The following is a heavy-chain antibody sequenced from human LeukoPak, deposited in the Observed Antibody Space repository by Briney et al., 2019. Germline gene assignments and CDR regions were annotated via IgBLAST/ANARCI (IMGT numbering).Heavy chain of an antibody. CDR1: GFTFSNAW. V-gene: IGHV3-15*01. Sequence: GGSLRLSCAASGFTFSNAWMSWVRQAPGKGLEWVGRIKSKTDGGTTDYAAPVKGRVTISRDDSKNTLYLQMNSLKTEDTAVYYCARGRFDYDSSGYQLYYFDYWGQGTLVTVSS. CDR3: ARGRFDYDSSGYQLYYFDY. J-gene: IGHJ4*02. D-gene: IGHD3-22*01. CDR2: IKSKTDGGTT.